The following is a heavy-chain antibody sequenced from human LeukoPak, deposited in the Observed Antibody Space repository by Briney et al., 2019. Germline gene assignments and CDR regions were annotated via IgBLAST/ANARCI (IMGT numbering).Heavy chain of an antibody. V-gene: IGHV3-30*02. CDR2: IRYDGSNK. CDR3: AKEGAPTYYYDSSGYFDY. J-gene: IGHJ4*02. Sequence: PGGSLRLSCAASGFTFSSYGMHWVRQAPGKGLEWVAFIRYDGSNKYYADSVKGRFTISRDNSKNTLYLQMNSLRAEDTAVYYCAKEGAPTYYYDSSGYFDYWGQGTLVTVSS. D-gene: IGHD3-22*01. CDR1: GFTFSSYG.